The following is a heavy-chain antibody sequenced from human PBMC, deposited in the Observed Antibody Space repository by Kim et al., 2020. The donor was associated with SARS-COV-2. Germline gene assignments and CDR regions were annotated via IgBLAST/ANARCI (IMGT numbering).Heavy chain of an antibody. CDR1: GGSFSDYT. CDR3: ARGRAGVVPAPVLGLGPWFDFYAVDV. V-gene: IGHV4-34*01. J-gene: IGHJ6*02. Sequence: SETLSLTCAVYGGSFSDYTWSWIRQPPGKGLEWIGEINHSGVTNLSPSLKSRITISVDTSKSQFSLSLKSMTATDTAIYYCARGRAGVVPAPVLGLGPWFDFYAVDVWGRGTPVAVSS. CDR2: INHSGVT. D-gene: IGHD2-2*02.